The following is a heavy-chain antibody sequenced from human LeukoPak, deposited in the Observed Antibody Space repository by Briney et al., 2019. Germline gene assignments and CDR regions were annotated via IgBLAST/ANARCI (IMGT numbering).Heavy chain of an antibody. CDR3: AKGSVSYCFDY. J-gene: IGHJ4*02. CDR1: GFTFSSYG. Sequence: GGSLRLSCAASGFTFSSYGMHWVRQAPGKGLEWVAVIWYDGSNKYYADSVKGRFTISRDNSKNTLYLQMNSLRAEDTAVYYCAKGSVSYCFDYWGQGTLVTVSS. CDR2: IWYDGSNK. D-gene: IGHD5/OR15-5a*01. V-gene: IGHV3-33*06.